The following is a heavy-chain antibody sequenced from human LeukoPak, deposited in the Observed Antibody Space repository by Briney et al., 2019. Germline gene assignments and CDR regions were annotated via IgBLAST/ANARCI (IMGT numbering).Heavy chain of an antibody. CDR2: INPNSGGT. CDR3: ARGGFVVVVAAPDY. D-gene: IGHD2-15*01. CDR1: GYTFTGYY. Sequence: GASVKVSCKASGYTFTGYYMHWVRQAPGQGLEWMGWINPNSGGTNYAQKFQGRVTMTRDTSIGTAYMELSRLRSDDTAVYYCARGGFVVVVAAPDYWGQGTLVTVSS. V-gene: IGHV1-2*02. J-gene: IGHJ4*02.